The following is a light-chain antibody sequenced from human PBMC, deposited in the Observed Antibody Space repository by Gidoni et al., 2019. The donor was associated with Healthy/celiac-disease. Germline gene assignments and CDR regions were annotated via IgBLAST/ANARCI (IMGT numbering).Light chain of an antibody. CDR2: RNN. CDR1: SSNIGSNY. V-gene: IGLV1-47*01. Sequence: VLTQPPSASGTPGQRVTISCSASSSNIGSNYVYWYQQLPGTAPKLLIYRNNQRPSGVPDRFSGSKSGTSASLAISGLRSEDEADYYCAAWDDSLSGYVFGTGTKVTVL. J-gene: IGLJ1*01. CDR3: AAWDDSLSGYV.